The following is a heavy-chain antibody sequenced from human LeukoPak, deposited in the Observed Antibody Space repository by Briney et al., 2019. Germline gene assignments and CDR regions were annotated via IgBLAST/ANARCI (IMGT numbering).Heavy chain of an antibody. CDR1: GFTFSSYG. Sequence: GGSLRLSCAASGFTFSSYGMSWVRQAPGKGLEWVSVIYSGGTTYYANSVKGRFTISRDSSKNTMYLQMNSLRVEDTAMYYCGRDVGPWGQGTLVTVSP. CDR3: GRDVGP. V-gene: IGHV3-53*01. CDR2: IYSGGTT. J-gene: IGHJ5*02.